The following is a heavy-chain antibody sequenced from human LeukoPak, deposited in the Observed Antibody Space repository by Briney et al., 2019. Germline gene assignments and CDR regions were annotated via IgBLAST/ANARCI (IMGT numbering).Heavy chain of an antibody. CDR2: IYYSGST. CDR1: GGSISSSSYY. Sequence: SETLSLTCTVSGGSISSSSYYWGWIRQPPGKGLEWIGSIYYSGSTYYNPSLKSRVTISVDTSKNQFSLKLSSVTAADTAVYYCVRISLTGYPLDYWGQGTLVTVSS. CDR3: VRISLTGYPLDY. D-gene: IGHD3-9*01. V-gene: IGHV4-39*07. J-gene: IGHJ4*02.